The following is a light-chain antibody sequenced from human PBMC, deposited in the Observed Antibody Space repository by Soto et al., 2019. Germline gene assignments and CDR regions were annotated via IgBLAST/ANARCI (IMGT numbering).Light chain of an antibody. CDR3: QQRSSWPLT. V-gene: IGKV3-15*01. CDR1: QSFTSS. J-gene: IGKJ4*01. Sequence: TVMTQSPATLSVSPWETATLSCRASQSFTSSLAWYQQKPGQAPRLLIYGTSTRATGIPARFSGSGSGTDFTLTISSLEPEDFAVYYCQQRSSWPLTFGGGTKVDIK. CDR2: GTS.